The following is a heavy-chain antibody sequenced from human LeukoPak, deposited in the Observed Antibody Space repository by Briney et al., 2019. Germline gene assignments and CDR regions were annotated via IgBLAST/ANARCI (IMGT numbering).Heavy chain of an antibody. Sequence: GGSLRLSCAASGFTFSSYGLHWVRQAPGKGLEWVAIISYDGSNKYYADSVKGRFTISRDNAKNSLYLQMNSLRAEDTAVYYCARVDYGGNSGYYYYYYMDVWGKGTTVTVSS. V-gene: IGHV3-30*03. CDR3: ARVDYGGNSGYYYYYYMDV. D-gene: IGHD4-23*01. CDR2: ISYDGSNK. J-gene: IGHJ6*03. CDR1: GFTFSSYG.